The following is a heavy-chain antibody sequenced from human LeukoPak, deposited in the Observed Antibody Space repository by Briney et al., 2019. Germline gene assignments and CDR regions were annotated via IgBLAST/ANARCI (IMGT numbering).Heavy chain of an antibody. D-gene: IGHD3-10*01. J-gene: IGHJ5*02. CDR1: GFTFSSYW. V-gene: IGHV3-7*03. CDR2: IKQDGSEK. Sequence: GGSLRLSCAASGFTFSSYWMSWVRQAPGEGLEWVANIKQDGSEKYYVDSVKGRSTISRDNAKNSLYLQMNSLRAEDTAVYYCARDYYGSGSYYPPFDPWGQGTLVTVSS. CDR3: ARDYYGSGSYYPPFDP.